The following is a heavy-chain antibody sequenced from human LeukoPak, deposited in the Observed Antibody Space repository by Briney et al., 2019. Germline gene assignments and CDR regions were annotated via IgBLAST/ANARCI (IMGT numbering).Heavy chain of an antibody. D-gene: IGHD1-26*01. CDR2: IQQDGSEK. CDR1: GFTFSNYW. V-gene: IGHV3-7*01. CDR3: ARAGSGRSPDWFDP. Sequence: GGSLRLSCVASGFTFSNYWMSWVRQAPGKGLEWVANIQQDGSEKYYVDSVKGRFTISRDNAKNSLYLQMNSLRAEDTAVYYCARAGSGRSPDWFDPWGQGTLVTVSS. J-gene: IGHJ5*02.